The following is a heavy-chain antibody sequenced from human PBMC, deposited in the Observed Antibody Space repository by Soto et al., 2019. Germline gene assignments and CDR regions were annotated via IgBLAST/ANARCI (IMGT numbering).Heavy chain of an antibody. CDR1: GYSFNTYW. J-gene: IGHJ4*02. Sequence: PGESVKISCKASGYSFNTYWIGWARQLRGKGLEWMGIIYPDDSDTRYSPSFQGQVTISADKSFTTVYLQWNSLKASDTAIYYCARPGYYVSSGFFYFDHWGQGTLVTVSS. D-gene: IGHD3-22*01. V-gene: IGHV5-51*01. CDR3: ARPGYYVSSGFFYFDH. CDR2: IYPDDSDT.